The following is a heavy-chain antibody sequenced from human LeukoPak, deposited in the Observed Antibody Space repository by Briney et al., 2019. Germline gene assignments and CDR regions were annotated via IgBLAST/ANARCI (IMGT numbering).Heavy chain of an antibody. V-gene: IGHV3-23*01. D-gene: IGHD3-3*01. J-gene: IGHJ4*02. Sequence: GGSLGLSCTASGFTFSTYAMSWVRQAPGKGLEWVSGMTGGGDETYYADSVKGRSTISRDNSKNTLYLQMNSLRAEDTAVYYCAKGYDFWSGGIDYWGQGTLVTVSS. CDR2: MTGGGDET. CDR1: GFTFSTYA. CDR3: AKGYDFWSGGIDY.